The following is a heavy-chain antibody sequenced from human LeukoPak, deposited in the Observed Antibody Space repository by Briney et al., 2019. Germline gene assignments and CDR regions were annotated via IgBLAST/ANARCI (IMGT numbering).Heavy chain of an antibody. Sequence: PSETLSLTCTVSGGSISSYYWSWIRQPPGKGLEWLGYIYYSGSTNYNPSLKSRVTISVDTSKNQFSLKLSSVTAADTAVYYCARERSSGWYDGYFDYWGQGTLVTVSS. D-gene: IGHD6-19*01. J-gene: IGHJ4*02. CDR1: GGSISSYY. CDR2: IYYSGST. CDR3: ARERSSGWYDGYFDY. V-gene: IGHV4-59*01.